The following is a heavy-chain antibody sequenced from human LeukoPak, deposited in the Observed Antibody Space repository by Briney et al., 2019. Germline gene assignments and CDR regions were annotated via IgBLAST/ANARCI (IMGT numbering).Heavy chain of an antibody. D-gene: IGHD3-3*01. CDR3: ATVGRLHYVLED. V-gene: IGHV1-18*01. CDR1: GHTFPKNG. J-gene: IGHJ4*02. Sequence: GAAVNVSCKTSGHTFPKNGIAWVRQAPGQGLEWMGWVVGHNGHTKYAQRFQGRVIMTTDTSTSTAYMELRSLKSDDTAIYYCATVGRLHYVLEDWGRGTLVTVSS. CDR2: VVGHNGHT.